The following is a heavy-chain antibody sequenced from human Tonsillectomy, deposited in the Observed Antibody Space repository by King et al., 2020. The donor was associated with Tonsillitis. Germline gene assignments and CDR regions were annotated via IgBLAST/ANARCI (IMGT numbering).Heavy chain of an antibody. CDR3: ARGVGAVAGSIDY. V-gene: IGHV3-21*01. Sequence: VQLVESGGGLVKPGGSLRLSCAASGFTFSSYNMNWVRQAPGKGLEWVSSISRSSSYIYYADSVKGRFTISRDNAKNSLYLQMNSLRAEDTAVYYCARGVGAVAGSIDYWGQGTLVTVSS. CDR1: GFTFSSYN. D-gene: IGHD6-19*01. J-gene: IGHJ4*02. CDR2: ISRSSSYI.